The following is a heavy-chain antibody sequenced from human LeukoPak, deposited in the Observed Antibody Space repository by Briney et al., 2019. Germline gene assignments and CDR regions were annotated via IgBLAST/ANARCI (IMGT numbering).Heavy chain of an antibody. Sequence: SETMSLTCTVSGGSVSSYYWNWIRQPPGKGLEWIGYIYYSGSINYNPSLKSRVTISGDTPKNQISLKLSSVTAADTAVYYCARDNHYYADRDVFDIWGQGTMVTVSS. CDR3: ARDNHYYADRDVFDI. CDR2: IYYSGSI. D-gene: IGHD3-10*01. CDR1: GGSVSSYY. J-gene: IGHJ3*02. V-gene: IGHV4-59*02.